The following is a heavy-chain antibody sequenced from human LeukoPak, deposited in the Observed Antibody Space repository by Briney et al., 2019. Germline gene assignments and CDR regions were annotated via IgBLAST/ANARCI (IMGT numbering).Heavy chain of an antibody. Sequence: GGSLRLSCAASGFTFSSYERNWVRQAPGKGLEWVSYISSSGSTIYYADSVKGRFTISRDNAKNSLYLQMNSLRAEDTAVYYCARLKNNYYGSGSYYDYWGQGTLVTVSS. CDR2: ISSSGSTI. CDR3: ARLKNNYYGSGSYYDY. J-gene: IGHJ4*02. CDR1: GFTFSSYE. D-gene: IGHD3-10*01. V-gene: IGHV3-48*03.